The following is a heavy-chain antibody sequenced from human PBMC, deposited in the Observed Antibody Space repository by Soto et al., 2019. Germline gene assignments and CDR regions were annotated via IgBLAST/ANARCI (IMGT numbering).Heavy chain of an antibody. V-gene: IGHV3-21*01. CDR1: GFTFSSYS. CDR3: ARDTPIPPPLTLMVYASGDSGYLNWFDP. D-gene: IGHD2-8*01. J-gene: IGHJ5*02. CDR2: ISSSSSYI. Sequence: PGGSLRLSCAASGFTFSSYSMNWVRQAPGKGLEWVSSISSSSSYIYYADSVKGRFTISRDNAKNSLYLQMNSLRAEDTAVYYCARDTPIPPPLTLMVYASGDSGYLNWFDPWGQGTRVTVSS.